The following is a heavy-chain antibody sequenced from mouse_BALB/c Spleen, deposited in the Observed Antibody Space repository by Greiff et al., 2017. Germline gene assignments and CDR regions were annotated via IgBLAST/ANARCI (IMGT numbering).Heavy chain of an antibody. CDR3: VRDYYGSSPMDY. J-gene: IGHJ4*01. Sequence: VQLQQSGPGLVAPSQSLSITCTVSGFSLTSYDISWIRQPPGKGLEWLGVIWTGGGTNYNSAFMSRLSISKDNSKSQVFLKMNSLQTDDTAIYYCVRDYYGSSPMDYWGQGTSVTVSS. CDR1: GFSLTSYD. CDR2: IWTGGGT. V-gene: IGHV2-9-2*01. D-gene: IGHD1-1*01.